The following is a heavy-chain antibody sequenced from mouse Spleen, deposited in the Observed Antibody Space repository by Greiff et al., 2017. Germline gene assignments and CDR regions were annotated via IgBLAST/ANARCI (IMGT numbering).Heavy chain of an antibody. CDR2: IYPSDSET. CDR1: GYTFTSYW. Sequence: QVQLKQPGAELVRPGSSVKLSCKASGYTFTSYWMDWVKQRPGQGLEWIGNIYPSDSETHYNQKFKDKATLTVDKSSSTAYMQLSSLTSEDSAVYYCARGVVPFDYWGQGTTLTVSS. D-gene: IGHD1-1*01. J-gene: IGHJ2*01. V-gene: IGHV1-61*01. CDR3: ARGVVPFDY.